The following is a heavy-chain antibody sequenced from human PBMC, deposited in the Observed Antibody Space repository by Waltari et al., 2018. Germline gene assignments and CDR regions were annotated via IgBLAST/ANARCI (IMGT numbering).Heavy chain of an antibody. Sequence: EVQLVESGGGLIQPGGSLRLSCAASGLIVTSNTMTWVRQAPGKGLECVSVIYSGGDTFYTDSVKGRFTISRDISKNTLYLQMNNLRVEDTAVYYCARRSGSYLDHWGQGTLVTVSS. V-gene: IGHV3-53*01. J-gene: IGHJ4*02. D-gene: IGHD1-26*01. CDR1: GLIVTSNT. CDR3: ARRSGSYLDH. CDR2: IYSGGDT.